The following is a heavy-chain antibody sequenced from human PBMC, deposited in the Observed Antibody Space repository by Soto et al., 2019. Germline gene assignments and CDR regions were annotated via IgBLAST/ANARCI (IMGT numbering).Heavy chain of an antibody. J-gene: IGHJ6*02. D-gene: IGHD3-22*01. V-gene: IGHV4-39*01. CDR1: GGSISSSSYY. CDR3: AGGDYYHSSGYYFYYYTMDV. CDR2: VYYGGST. Sequence: SETLSLTCTVSGGSISSSSYYWGWLRPPPGKGLEWIGNVYYGGSTYYNPSRKIGVTISVETAKSQFSLRLSSVTAADTAVYYCAGGDYYHSSGYYFYYYTMDVWGQGTTVTVSS.